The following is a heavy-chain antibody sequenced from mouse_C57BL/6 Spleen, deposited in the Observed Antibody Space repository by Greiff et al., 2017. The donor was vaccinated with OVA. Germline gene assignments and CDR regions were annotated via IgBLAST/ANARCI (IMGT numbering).Heavy chain of an antibody. D-gene: IGHD2-4*01. CDR1: GFSFTGYG. CDR2: IWSGGST. CDR3: ARENYDYDKAMDY. Sequence: QVQLKESGPGLVQPSQSLSITCTVSGFSFTGYGVHWVRQSPGKGLEWLGVIWSGGSTDYNAAFISRLSISKDNSKSQVISEMNSLQADDTAIDYCARENYDYDKAMDYWGQGTSVTVSS. J-gene: IGHJ4*01. V-gene: IGHV2-2*01.